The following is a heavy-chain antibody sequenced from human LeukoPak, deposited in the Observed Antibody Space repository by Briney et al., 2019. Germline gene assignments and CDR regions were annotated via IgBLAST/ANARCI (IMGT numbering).Heavy chain of an antibody. D-gene: IGHD3-10*01. Sequence: RASVKVSCKVSGYTLTELSMHWVRQAPGKGLEWMGGFDPEDGETIYAQKFQGRVTMTEDTSTDTAYMELSSLRSEDTAVYYCARGPIWFGELLFDYWGQGTLVTVSS. CDR3: ARGPIWFGELLFDY. CDR1: GYTLTELS. CDR2: FDPEDGET. V-gene: IGHV1-24*01. J-gene: IGHJ4*02.